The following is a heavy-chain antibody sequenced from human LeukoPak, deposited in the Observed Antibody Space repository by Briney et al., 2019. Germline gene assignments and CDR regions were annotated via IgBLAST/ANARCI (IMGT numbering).Heavy chain of an antibody. V-gene: IGHV3-13*04. CDR2: IGTAGDT. CDR3: ARESLRPYGMDV. Sequence: PGGSLRLSCAASGFTFSSYDMHWVRQATGKGLEWVSAIGTAGDTYYPGSVKGRFTISRENAKNSLYLQMNSLRAGDTAVYYCARESLRPYGMDVWGQGTTVTVSS. CDR1: GFTFSSYD. J-gene: IGHJ6*02. D-gene: IGHD3-16*01.